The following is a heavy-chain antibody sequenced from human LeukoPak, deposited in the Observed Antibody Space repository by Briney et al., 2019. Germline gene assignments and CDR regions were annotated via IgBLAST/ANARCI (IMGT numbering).Heavy chain of an antibody. Sequence: PSETLSLTCTVSGGSISSYYWSWIRQPPGKGLEWIGYIYYSGSTNYNPSLKSRVTISVDTSKNQFSLKLSSVTAADTAVYYCARAVFEWLSSPMDVWGQGTTVTVSS. D-gene: IGHD3-3*01. V-gene: IGHV4-59*01. CDR1: GGSISSYY. CDR3: ARAVFEWLSSPMDV. CDR2: IYYSGST. J-gene: IGHJ6*02.